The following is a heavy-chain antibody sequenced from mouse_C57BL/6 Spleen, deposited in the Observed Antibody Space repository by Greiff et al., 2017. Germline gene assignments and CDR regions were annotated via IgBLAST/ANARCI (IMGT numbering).Heavy chain of an antibody. J-gene: IGHJ1*03. D-gene: IGHD2-5*01. CDR1: GYTFTDYE. V-gene: IGHV1-15*01. Sequence: QVQLQQSGAELVRPGASVTLSCKASGYTFTDYEMHWVKQTPVHGLAWIGAIDPETGGTAYNQKFKGKAILTADKSSSTAYMELRSLTSEDSADYYGTRGSNYWYFDVWGTGTTVTVSS. CDR3: TRGSNYWYFDV. CDR2: IDPETGGT.